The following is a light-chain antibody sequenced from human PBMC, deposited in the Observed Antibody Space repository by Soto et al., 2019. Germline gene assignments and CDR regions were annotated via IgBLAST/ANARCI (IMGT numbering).Light chain of an antibody. J-gene: IGKJ1*01. V-gene: IGKV1-5*03. Sequence: DIQMTQSPSTLSASVGDRVTITCRASQSINSWLAWYQQKPGKAPNLLIYKASSLESGVPSRFSGSASGTEFSRTISSLQPDDFATYYCQQYNESPWTFGQGTKVEIK. CDR3: QQYNESPWT. CDR2: KAS. CDR1: QSINSW.